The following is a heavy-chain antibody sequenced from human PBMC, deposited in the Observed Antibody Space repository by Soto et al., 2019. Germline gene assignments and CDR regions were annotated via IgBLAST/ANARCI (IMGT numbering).Heavy chain of an antibody. J-gene: IGHJ6*04. Sequence: QVQLQQWGAGLLKPSETLSLTCAVYGGSFSGYYWSWIRQPPRKGLEWIGEINNSGSTNYNPSLKSRLTISVDTSKNQSSLELSYVTAADTDVYYCARVRILIGYRGLGYYYGMDVWGKGTTVTVSS. CDR1: GGSFSGYY. V-gene: IGHV4-34*01. CDR2: INNSGST. CDR3: ARVRILIGYRGLGYYYGMDV. D-gene: IGHD3-9*01.